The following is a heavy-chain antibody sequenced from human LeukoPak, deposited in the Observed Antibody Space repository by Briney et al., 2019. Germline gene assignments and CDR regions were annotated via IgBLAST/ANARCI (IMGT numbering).Heavy chain of an antibody. V-gene: IGHV3-23*01. J-gene: IGHJ4*02. D-gene: IGHD6-19*01. CDR3: AKVGGSGWYFYY. CDR2: ISGSGGST. CDR1: GFTFSSYA. Sequence: GGSLILSCAASGFTFSSYAMSWVRQAPGKGLEWVSAISGSGGSTYYADSVKGRFTISRDNSKNTLYPQMNSLRAEDTAVYYCAKVGGSGWYFYYWGQGTLVTVSS.